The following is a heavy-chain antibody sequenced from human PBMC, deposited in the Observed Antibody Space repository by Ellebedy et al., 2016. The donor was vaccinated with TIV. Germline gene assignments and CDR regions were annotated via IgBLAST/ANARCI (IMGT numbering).Heavy chain of an antibody. CDR1: GYTFIDYG. V-gene: IGHV1-18*01. Sequence: AASVNVSCKSSGYTFIDYGITWVRQAPGQGLDWMGWVSAYSGNTNYAENLQGRVTMTTDTSTDTAYMELRSLRSDDTAVYFCARYSGSGTYYRNGMDVWGQGTTVTVSS. CDR2: VSAYSGNT. J-gene: IGHJ6*02. D-gene: IGHD3-10*01. CDR3: ARYSGSGTYYRNGMDV.